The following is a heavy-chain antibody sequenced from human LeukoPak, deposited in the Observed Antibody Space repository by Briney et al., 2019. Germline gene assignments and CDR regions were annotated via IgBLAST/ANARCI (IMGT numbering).Heavy chain of an antibody. CDR2: INHSGST. V-gene: IGHV4-34*01. J-gene: IGHJ4*02. Sequence: PSETLSLTCAVYGGSFSNYHWSWIRQPPGKGLEWIGEINHSGSTNYNPSLKSRVTISVDTSKNQFSLKLSSVTAADTAVYYCARGSKGVDSSGYYYKPFDYWGQGTLVTVSS. CDR1: GGSFSNYH. CDR3: ARGSKGVDSSGYYYKPFDY. D-gene: IGHD3-22*01.